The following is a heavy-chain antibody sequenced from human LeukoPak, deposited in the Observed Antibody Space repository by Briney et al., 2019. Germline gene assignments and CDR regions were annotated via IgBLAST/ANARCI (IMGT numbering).Heavy chain of an antibody. D-gene: IGHD1-26*01. Sequence: ASVKVSCKASGGTFSSYAISWVRQAPGQGLEWMGGIIPIFGTANYAQKFQGRVTITADESTSTAYMELSSLRSEDTAVYYCARGGSYYSSFDYWGQGTLVTVSS. J-gene: IGHJ4*02. V-gene: IGHV1-69*13. CDR2: IIPIFGTA. CDR1: GGTFSSYA. CDR3: ARGGSYYSSFDY.